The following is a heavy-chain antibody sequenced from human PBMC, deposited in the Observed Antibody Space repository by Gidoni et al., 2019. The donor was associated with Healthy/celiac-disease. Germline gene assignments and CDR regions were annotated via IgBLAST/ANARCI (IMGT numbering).Heavy chain of an antibody. CDR1: GFTFSSYS. V-gene: IGHV3-21*01. J-gene: IGHJ4*02. CDR3: ARLKGVFGVVIIPFDY. CDR2: ICSSSSYI. Sequence: EVQLVESGGGLVKPGGSLRLSCAASGFTFSSYSMNWVRQAPGKGLEWVSSICSSSSYIYYADSVKGRFTISRDNAKNSLYLQMNSLRAEDTAVYYCARLKGVFGVVIIPFDYWGQGTLVTVSS. D-gene: IGHD3-3*01.